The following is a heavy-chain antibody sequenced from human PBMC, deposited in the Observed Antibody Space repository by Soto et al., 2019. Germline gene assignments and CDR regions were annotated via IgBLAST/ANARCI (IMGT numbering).Heavy chain of an antibody. V-gene: IGHV4-39*01. D-gene: IGHD3-3*02. CDR2: IFYLGSS. Sequence: SETLSLTCTVSGDSIISSDLYWGWVRQPPGKGLEWIGSIFYLGSSYYNPSLKSRVTMSVDTSKNQFSLRLRSVTAADTALYFCARHSLALRKNNWFDPWGQGIMVTVS. CDR3: ARHSLALRKNNWFDP. CDR1: GDSIISSDLY. J-gene: IGHJ5*02.